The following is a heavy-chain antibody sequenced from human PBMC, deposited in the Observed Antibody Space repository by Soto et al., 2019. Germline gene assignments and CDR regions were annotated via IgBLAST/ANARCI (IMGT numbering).Heavy chain of an antibody. J-gene: IGHJ5*02. Sequence: EVQLLESGGGLIQPGGSLRLSCAASGFTFNNYAMSWVRQAPGKGLEWVSAISGNGISTYYADSVRGRFTTSRDNSENTLFLQMNRLRADDTAVYYCTRDAISMVRGTDNWFDPWGQGTLVTVSS. D-gene: IGHD3-10*01. CDR1: GFTFNNYA. CDR3: TRDAISMVRGTDNWFDP. V-gene: IGHV3-23*01. CDR2: ISGNGIST.